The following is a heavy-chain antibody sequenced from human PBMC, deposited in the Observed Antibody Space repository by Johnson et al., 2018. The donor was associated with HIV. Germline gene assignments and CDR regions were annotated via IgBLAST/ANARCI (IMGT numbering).Heavy chain of an antibody. V-gene: IGHV3-30*02. CDR2: IRYDGSNK. CDR3: AKLRWAPRAFDI. D-gene: IGHD4-23*01. CDR1: GLTFSSYG. J-gene: IGHJ3*02. Sequence: QVQLMESGGGVVQPGGSLRLSCAASGLTFSSYGMHWVRQAPGKGLEWMAFIRYDGSNKYYADSVKGRFTISRDNSKNTLYLQMNSLRAEDTAVYYCAKLRWAPRAFDIWGQGTMVTVSS.